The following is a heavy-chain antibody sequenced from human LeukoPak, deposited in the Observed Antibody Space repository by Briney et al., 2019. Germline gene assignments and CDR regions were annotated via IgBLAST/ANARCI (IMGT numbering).Heavy chain of an antibody. CDR3: AADTTVTNYYYFGTDV. CDR2: IGVVSGNT. J-gene: IGHJ6*02. Sequence: ASVKVSCKASGFTFTSSAMQWVRQAPGQRLEWMGGIGVVSGNTNYAQKFQERVTITRAKSTSTAYMELSRLRSEDTAVYYCAADTTVTNYYYFGTDVWGQGTTVTVYS. D-gene: IGHD4-17*01. V-gene: IGHV1-58*02. CDR1: GFTFTSSA.